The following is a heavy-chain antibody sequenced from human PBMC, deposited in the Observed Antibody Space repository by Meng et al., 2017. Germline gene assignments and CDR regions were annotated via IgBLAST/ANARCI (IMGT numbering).Heavy chain of an antibody. CDR2: ISSSSSYI. V-gene: IGHV3-21*01. CDR1: GFTFSSYC. J-gene: IGHJ4*02. Sequence: LGEFGGGVVQAGMSLRLSCAASGFTFSSYCMNWVRQAPGKGLEWVSSISSSSSYIYYADSVKGRFTISRDNAKNSLYLQMNSLRAEDTAVYYCARDKQTDYWGQGTLVTVSS. CDR3: ARDKQTDY.